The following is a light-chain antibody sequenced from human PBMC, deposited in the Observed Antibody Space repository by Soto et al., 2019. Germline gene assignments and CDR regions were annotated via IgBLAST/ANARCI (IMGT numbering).Light chain of an antibody. Sequence: ERVMTQSPATLSVSPGETATLSCRASHSVSSNLAWYQQKPGQAPRLLIYGATTRATGTPARFSGSGSGTDFALTISRLEPEDFAVYYCQHYGSSLPITFGPGTKVDIK. J-gene: IGKJ3*01. CDR3: QHYGSSLPIT. CDR2: GAT. CDR1: HSVSSN. V-gene: IGKV3-15*01.